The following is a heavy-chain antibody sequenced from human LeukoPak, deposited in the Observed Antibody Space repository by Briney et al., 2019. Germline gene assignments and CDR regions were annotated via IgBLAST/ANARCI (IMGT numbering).Heavy chain of an antibody. CDR3: ARWDYYYYGMDV. CDR1: GGTFSSYA. CDR2: ISAYNGNT. Sequence: GSSVKVSCKASGGTFSSYAISWVRQAPGQGLEWMGWISAYNGNTNYAQKLQGRVTMTTDTSTSTAYMELRSLRSDDTAVYYCARWDYYYYGMDVWGQGTTVTVSS. V-gene: IGHV1-18*01. J-gene: IGHJ6*02.